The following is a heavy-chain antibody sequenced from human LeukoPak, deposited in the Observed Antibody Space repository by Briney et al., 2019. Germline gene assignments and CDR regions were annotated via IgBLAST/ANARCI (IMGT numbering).Heavy chain of an antibody. J-gene: IGHJ4*02. Sequence: GGSLRLSCAASGFTFSSYAMSWVRQAPGKGLEWVSSISSSSSYIYYADSVKGRFTISRDNAKNSLYLQMNSLRAEDTAVYYCARDYGGNRFDYWGQGTLVTVSS. CDR3: ARDYGGNRFDY. CDR2: ISSSSSYI. CDR1: GFTFSSYA. V-gene: IGHV3-21*01. D-gene: IGHD4-23*01.